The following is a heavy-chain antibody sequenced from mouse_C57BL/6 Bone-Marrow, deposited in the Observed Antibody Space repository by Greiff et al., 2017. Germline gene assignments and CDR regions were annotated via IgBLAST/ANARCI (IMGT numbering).Heavy chain of an antibody. D-gene: IGHD2-4*01. CDR3: ANIYYDGYYAMDY. CDR2: IYPGSGGP. Sequence: QVQLQQPGAELVKPGASVKMSCKASGYTFTSYWITWVKQRPGQGLEWIGDIYPGSGGPNSNEKFKSKATLTVETSSSTAYMQLSSLTSEDSAVYYCANIYYDGYYAMDYWGQGTSVTVSS. J-gene: IGHJ4*01. CDR1: GYTFTSYW. V-gene: IGHV1-55*01.